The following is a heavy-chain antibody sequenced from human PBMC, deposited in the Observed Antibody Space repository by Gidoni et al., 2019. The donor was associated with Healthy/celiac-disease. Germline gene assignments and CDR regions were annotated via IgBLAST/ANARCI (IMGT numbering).Heavy chain of an antibody. D-gene: IGHD4-17*01. V-gene: IGHV3-21*01. CDR3: ARAVTTIGYYFDY. CDR2: ISSSSSYI. J-gene: IGHJ4*02. CDR1: GFPFSSYS. Sequence: EVQLVESGGGLVKPGGSLRLSCAASGFPFSSYSMNWVRQAPGKGLEWVSSISSSSSYIYYADSVKGRFTISRDNAKNSLYLQMNSLRAEDTAVYYCARAVTTIGYYFDYWGQGTLVTVSS.